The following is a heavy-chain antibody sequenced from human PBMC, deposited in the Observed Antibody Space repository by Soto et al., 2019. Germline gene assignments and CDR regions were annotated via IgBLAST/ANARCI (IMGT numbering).Heavy chain of an antibody. CDR3: ARIPVDTYMTYWFDP. CDR2: MNPNSGNT. CDR1: GYTFTSYG. Sequence: GASVEVSCKASGYTFTSYGINWVRQAPGQGLEWMGWMNPNSGNTGYAQKFQGRVTMTRNTSISTAYMELSSLRSEDTAVYYCARIPVDTYMTYWFDPWGQGTLVTVSS. D-gene: IGHD5-18*01. J-gene: IGHJ5*01. V-gene: IGHV1-8*01.